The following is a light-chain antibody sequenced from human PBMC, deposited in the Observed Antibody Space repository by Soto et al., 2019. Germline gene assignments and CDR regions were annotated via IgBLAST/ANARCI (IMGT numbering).Light chain of an antibody. V-gene: IGLV1-47*02. CDR2: YNN. CDR3: AAWDASLSACV. J-gene: IGLJ1*01. CDR1: DSNIGSNS. Sequence: QSVLTQPPSASGTAGQVVTISCSGGDSNIGSNSVYWYQHLPRMAPKLLIYYNNQRPSGVPDRFSGSRSGTSASLAIVGLRSEDEAVYYCAAWDASLSACVFGNGNKVTVL.